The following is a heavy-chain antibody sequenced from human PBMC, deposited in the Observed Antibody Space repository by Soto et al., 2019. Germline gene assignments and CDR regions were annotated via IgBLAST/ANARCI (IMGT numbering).Heavy chain of an antibody. J-gene: IGHJ3*02. D-gene: IGHD3-22*01. Sequence: SETLSLTCTVSGGSISSYYWSWIRQPPGKGLEWIGYIYYSGSTNYNPSLKSRVTISVDTSKNQFSLKLSSVTAADTAVYYCARSNDSSGYYSDDGAFDIWGQGTMVTVSS. CDR1: GGSISSYY. CDR2: IYYSGST. V-gene: IGHV4-59*01. CDR3: ARSNDSSGYYSDDGAFDI.